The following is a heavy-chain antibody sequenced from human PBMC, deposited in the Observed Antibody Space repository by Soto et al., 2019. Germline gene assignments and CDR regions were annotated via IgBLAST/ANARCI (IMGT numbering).Heavy chain of an antibody. D-gene: IGHD2-15*01. CDR2: IYHSGST. CDR3: ARDPGYCSGGSCYYFDY. CDR1: GGSISSGGYS. Sequence: QLQLQESGSGLVKPSQTLSLTCAVSGGSISSGGYSWSWIRQPPGKGLEWIGYIYHSGSTYYHPSLKSRVTISVDRSKNQFSLKLSSVTAADKAVYYCARDPGYCSGGSCYYFDYWGQGTLVTVSS. J-gene: IGHJ4*02. V-gene: IGHV4-30-2*01.